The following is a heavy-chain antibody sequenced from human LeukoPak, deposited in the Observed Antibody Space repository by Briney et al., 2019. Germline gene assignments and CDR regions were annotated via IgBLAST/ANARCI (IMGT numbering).Heavy chain of an antibody. V-gene: IGHV4-4*09. CDR2: IYTSGNT. D-gene: IGHD5-18*01. CDR1: GGSISSYY. CDR3: ARDGYSYGYFDY. Sequence: SETLSLTCTVSGGSISSYYWSWIRQPPGKGLEWIGYIYTSGNTNYNPSLKSRVTISVDTSKNQFSLKLSSVTAADTAVYYCARDGYSYGYFDYWGQGTLVTVSS. J-gene: IGHJ4*02.